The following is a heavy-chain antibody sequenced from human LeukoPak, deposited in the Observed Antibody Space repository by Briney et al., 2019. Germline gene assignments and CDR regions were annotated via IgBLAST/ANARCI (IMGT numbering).Heavy chain of an antibody. CDR1: VGSISRSADY. V-gene: IGHV4-39*01. CDR2: ISYSGST. Sequence: AETLSLTCTVSVGSISRSADYWGWIRQPPGKVLEWVGSISYSGSTYHTPSLKSRVTISVDTSKNRFSLKLISVTAADTAVYYCATYSGTCYLQFDYWGQGTLVTVSS. D-gene: IGHD1-26*01. J-gene: IGHJ4*02. CDR3: ATYSGTCYLQFDY.